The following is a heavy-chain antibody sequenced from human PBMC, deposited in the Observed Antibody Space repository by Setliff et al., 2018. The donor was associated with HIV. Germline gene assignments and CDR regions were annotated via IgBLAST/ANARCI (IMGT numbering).Heavy chain of an antibody. J-gene: IGHJ4*02. D-gene: IGHD3-3*01. CDR3: ARGGGFWSGQLDY. CDR1: GGSFSGHY. Sequence: PSETLSLTCAVYGGSFSGHYWTWIRQPPGKGLEWIGEINHSGLSNFNPSLKSRLSIPVDTPKNQFSLKLTSVTATDTAVYYCARGGGFWSGQLDYWGQGTQVTVSS. CDR2: INHSGLS. V-gene: IGHV4-34*01.